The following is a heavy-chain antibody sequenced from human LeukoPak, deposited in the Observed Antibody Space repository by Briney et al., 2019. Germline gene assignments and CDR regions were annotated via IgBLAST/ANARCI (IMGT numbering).Heavy chain of an antibody. CDR3: ARDQVTGGYYGSGSYSFDY. V-gene: IGHV1-18*01. D-gene: IGHD3-10*01. Sequence: ASVKVSCKASGYTFTSYGISRVRQAPGQGLEWMGWISAYNGNTNYAQKLQGRVTMTTDTSTSTAYMEPRSLRSDDTAVYYCARDQVTGGYYGSGSYSFDYWGQGTLVTVSS. CDR1: GYTFTSYG. J-gene: IGHJ4*02. CDR2: ISAYNGNT.